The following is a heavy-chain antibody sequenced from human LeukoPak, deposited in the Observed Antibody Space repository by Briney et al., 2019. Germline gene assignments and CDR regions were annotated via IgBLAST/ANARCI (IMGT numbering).Heavy chain of an antibody. Sequence: GRSLRLSCAASGFTFSSYGMHWVRQAPGKGLEWVAVIWYDGSNKYYADSVKGRFTISRDNSKNTLYLQMNSLRAEDTAVYYCARRGIAAAGTSPINYYYGMDVWGQGTTVTVSS. CDR2: IWYDGSNK. J-gene: IGHJ6*02. CDR3: ARRGIAAAGTSPINYYYGMDV. D-gene: IGHD6-13*01. CDR1: GFTFSSYG. V-gene: IGHV3-33*01.